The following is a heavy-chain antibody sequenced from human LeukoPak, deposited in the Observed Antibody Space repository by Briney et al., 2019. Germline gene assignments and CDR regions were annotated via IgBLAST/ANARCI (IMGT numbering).Heavy chain of an antibody. V-gene: IGHV3-7*01. CDR2: IKQDGSEK. CDR3: ARFGGRWYFDY. D-gene: IGHD4-23*01. J-gene: IGHJ4*02. Sequence: PGGSLRLSCAASGVTFSIYWMSWVRQAPGKGLEWVANIKQDGSEKYYVDSVRGRFTISRDNAKNSLYLQMNSLRVEDTAVYYCARFGGRWYFDYWGQGTLVTVSS. CDR1: GVTFSIYW.